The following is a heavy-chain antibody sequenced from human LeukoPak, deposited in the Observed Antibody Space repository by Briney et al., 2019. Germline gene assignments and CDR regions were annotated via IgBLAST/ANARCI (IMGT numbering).Heavy chain of an antibody. CDR1: GFTFSSYA. V-gene: IGHV3-23*01. CDR2: ISGSGGST. Sequence: PGGSLRLSCAASGFTFSSYAMSWVRQAPGKGLEWVSAISGSGGSTYYADSVKGRFTISRDNSKNTLYLQMNSLRAEDTAVYYCAKSHGDIVVVPAALDYWGQGTLVTVSS. CDR3: AKSHGDIVVVPAALDY. J-gene: IGHJ4*02. D-gene: IGHD2-2*01.